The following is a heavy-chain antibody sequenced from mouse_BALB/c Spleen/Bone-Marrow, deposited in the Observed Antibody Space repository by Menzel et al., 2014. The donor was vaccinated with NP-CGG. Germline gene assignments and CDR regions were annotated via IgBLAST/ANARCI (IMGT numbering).Heavy chain of an antibody. CDR2: IWSGGST. CDR1: GFSLTSYG. Sequence: VMLVESGPGLVQPSQSLSITCTVSGFSLTSYGVHWVRQSPGKGLEWLGVIWSGGSTDYNVAFISRLSISKDNSKSQVFFKMNSLQANDTAIYYCARGYSFFFDYWGQGATLTVSS. CDR3: ARGYSFFFDY. V-gene: IGHV2-2*02. D-gene: IGHD2-3*01. J-gene: IGHJ2*01.